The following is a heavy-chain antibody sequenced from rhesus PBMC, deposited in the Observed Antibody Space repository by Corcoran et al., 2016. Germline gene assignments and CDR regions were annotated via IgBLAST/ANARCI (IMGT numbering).Heavy chain of an antibody. J-gene: IGHJ6*01. D-gene: IGHD4-29*01. CDR2: ISSGVNT. Sequence: EVQLVESGGDLAKPGGSLRLSCAASGFTFSGYAMHWVRQAPGMGLEWVSTISSGVNTYYEESVKGRFTISRDNSKNTLSLQMDSLKTEDTAVYYCAKDRGSSPYYGLDSWGQGVVVTVSS. CDR1: GFTFSGYA. CDR3: AKDRGSSPYYGLDS. V-gene: IGHV3-103*01.